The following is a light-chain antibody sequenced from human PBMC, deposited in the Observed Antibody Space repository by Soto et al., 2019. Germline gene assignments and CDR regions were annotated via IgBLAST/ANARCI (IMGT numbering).Light chain of an antibody. CDR3: QQYESFSPYT. CDR1: QSVSRKY. CDR2: AAS. J-gene: IGKJ2*01. Sequence: EIVLTQSPGTVSSSPGERATLSCRARQSVSRKYLAWYQQKPGKAPKLLIYAASTLESGVSSRFSGSGFGTEFTLTISSLQPDDFATYYCQQYESFSPYTFGQGTNVEIK. V-gene: IGKV3-20*01.